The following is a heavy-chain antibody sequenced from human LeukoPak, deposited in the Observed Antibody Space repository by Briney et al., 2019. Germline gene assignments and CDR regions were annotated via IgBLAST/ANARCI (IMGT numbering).Heavy chain of an antibody. Sequence: GGSLRLSCAASGFTFSSYWMHWVRQAPGKGLVWVSRINSDGSSTSYADSVKGRFTISRDNAKNTLYLQMNSLRAEYTAVYYCVFSRGYGPYYFDYWGQGTLVTVSS. CDR2: INSDGSST. CDR1: GFTFSSYW. V-gene: IGHV3-74*01. CDR3: VFSRGYGPYYFDY. D-gene: IGHD5-18*01. J-gene: IGHJ4*02.